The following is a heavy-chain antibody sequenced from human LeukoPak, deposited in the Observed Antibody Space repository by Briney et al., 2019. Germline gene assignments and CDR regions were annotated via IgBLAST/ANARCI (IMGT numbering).Heavy chain of an antibody. D-gene: IGHD6-19*01. CDR3: ARETHLGGSGWYFVY. J-gene: IGHJ4*02. CDR1: GYTFTSHY. Sequence: GASVKVSCKASGYTFTSHYMHWVRQAPGQGLEWMGIINPSGGSTSYAQKFQGRVTMTRDMSTSTVYMELSSLRSEDTAVYYCARETHLGGSGWYFVYWGQGTLVTVSS. V-gene: IGHV1-46*01. CDR2: INPSGGST.